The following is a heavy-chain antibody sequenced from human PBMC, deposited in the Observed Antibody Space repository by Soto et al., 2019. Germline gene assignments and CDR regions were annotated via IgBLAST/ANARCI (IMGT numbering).Heavy chain of an antibody. CDR2: IYYSGST. V-gene: IGHV4-61*01. D-gene: IGHD4-17*01. J-gene: IGHJ6*02. CDR1: GGSVSSDSHY. CDR3: ARENGDYDYYYYGMDV. Sequence: PSGTLSLTCTVSGGSVSSDSHYWSWIRQPPGKGLEWIGYIYYSGSTNYNPSLKSRVTISVDTSKNQFSLKLSSVTAADTAVYYCARENGDYDYYYYGMDVWGQGTTVTVSS.